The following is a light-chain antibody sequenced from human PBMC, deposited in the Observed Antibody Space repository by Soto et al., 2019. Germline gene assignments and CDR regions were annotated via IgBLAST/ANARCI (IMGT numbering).Light chain of an antibody. J-gene: IGLJ1*01. CDR2: GNT. Sequence: QSVLTQPPSVSGAPGQRVTISCTGSSSNTGAGYDVHWYQQLPGTAPKLLIYGNTNRPSGVPDRFSGSKSGTSASLAITGLQAEDEADYYCQSYDGSLTDYVFGTGTKLTVL. CDR1: SSNTGAGYD. CDR3: QSYDGSLTDYV. V-gene: IGLV1-40*01.